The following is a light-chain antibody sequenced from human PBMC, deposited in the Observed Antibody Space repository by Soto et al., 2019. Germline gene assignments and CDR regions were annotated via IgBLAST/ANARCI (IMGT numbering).Light chain of an antibody. J-gene: IGKJ1*01. CDR2: KAS. CDR3: QHYNSYSEA. CDR1: QTISGW. Sequence: DIQMTQSPSTLSASVGDTVTITCRASQTISGWLAWYQQKPGKAPKLLIYKASTLKSGVPSRFSGNGSGTEFTLTISSLQPDDFATYYCQHYNSYSEAFGQGTKVDIK. V-gene: IGKV1-5*03.